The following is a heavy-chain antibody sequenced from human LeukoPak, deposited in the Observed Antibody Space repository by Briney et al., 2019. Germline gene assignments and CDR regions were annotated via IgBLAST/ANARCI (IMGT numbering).Heavy chain of an antibody. CDR3: ARSPGWYSLDY. J-gene: IGHJ4*02. Sequence: SETLSLTCTVSGGSISSDNWWNWARQPPGKGLEWIGEIYHSGSTNYNPSLKSRVTLSVDKSKNQFSLNLSSVTAADTAVYYCARSPGWYSLDYWGQGTLVTVSS. CDR2: IYHSGST. CDR1: GGSISSDNW. D-gene: IGHD6-19*01. V-gene: IGHV4-4*02.